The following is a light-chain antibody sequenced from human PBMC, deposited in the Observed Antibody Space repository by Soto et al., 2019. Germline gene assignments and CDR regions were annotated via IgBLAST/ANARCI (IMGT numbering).Light chain of an antibody. V-gene: IGKV3-11*01. J-gene: IGKJ2*01. Sequence: EIVLTQSPATLSLSPGERATLSCRASQSVISYLAWYQQKPGQAPRLLIYDASNRATGIPARFSGSGSGTDFTLTISSLEPEDFAFYYGQQRSNWPPYTFGQGTKLEIK. CDR1: QSVISY. CDR3: QQRSNWPPYT. CDR2: DAS.